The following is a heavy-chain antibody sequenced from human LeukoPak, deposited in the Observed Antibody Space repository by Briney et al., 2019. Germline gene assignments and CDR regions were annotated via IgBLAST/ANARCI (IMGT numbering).Heavy chain of an antibody. CDR2: IYYSGST. D-gene: IGHD3-22*01. CDR3: ARVTYYYDSSGYHYYYYYYMDV. CDR1: GGSISSYY. V-gene: IGHV4-39*07. J-gene: IGHJ6*03. Sequence: PSETLSLTCTVSGGSISSYYWSWIRQPPGKGLEWIGSIYYSGSTYYNPSLKSRVTISVDTSKNQFSLKLSSVTAADTAVYYCARVTYYYDSSGYHYYYYYYMDVWGKGTTVTVSS.